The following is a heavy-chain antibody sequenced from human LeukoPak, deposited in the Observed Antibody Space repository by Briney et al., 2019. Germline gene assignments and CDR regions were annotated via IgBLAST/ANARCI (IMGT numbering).Heavy chain of an antibody. D-gene: IGHD4-17*01. V-gene: IGHV1-18*01. CDR1: GYTFTSYG. CDR2: ISAYNGNT. CDR3: ARDLKFDASLRYGEPFAY. J-gene: IGHJ4*02. Sequence: ASVKVSCKASGYTFTSYGISWVRQAPGQGLEWMGWISAYNGNTNYAQKLQGRVTMTTDTSTSTAYMELRSLRSDGTAVYYCARDLKFDASLRYGEPFAYWGQGTLVTVSS.